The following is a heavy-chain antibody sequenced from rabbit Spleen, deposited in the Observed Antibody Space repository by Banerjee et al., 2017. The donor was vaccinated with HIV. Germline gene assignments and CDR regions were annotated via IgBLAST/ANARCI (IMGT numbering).Heavy chain of an antibody. CDR2: IDSGSSGFT. Sequence: QSLEESGGDLVKPGGTLTLTCKASGFSLSNNYYMCWVRQAPGKGLEWIACIDSGSSGFTYFASWAKGRFTISKTSSTTVTLQMASLTAADTATYFCARNYVNAFDPWGQGTLVTVS. J-gene: IGHJ2*01. CDR3: ARNYVNAFDP. D-gene: IGHD1-1*01. V-gene: IGHV1S40*01. CDR1: GFSLSNNYY.